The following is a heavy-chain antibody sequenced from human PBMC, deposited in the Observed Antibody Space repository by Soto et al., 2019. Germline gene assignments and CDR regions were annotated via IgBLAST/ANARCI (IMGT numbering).Heavy chain of an antibody. Sequence: QVQLVQSGAEVKKPGSSVKVSCKASGGTFSSYAISWVRQAPGQGLEWMGGIIPIFGTANYAQKFQGRVKITADEYTSTAYMELSSLRSEDTAVYYCARGLKGYSGYDGPGYYYGMDVWGQGTTVTVSS. V-gene: IGHV1-69*01. D-gene: IGHD5-12*01. CDR3: ARGLKGYSGYDGPGYYYGMDV. J-gene: IGHJ6*02. CDR1: GGTFSSYA. CDR2: IIPIFGTA.